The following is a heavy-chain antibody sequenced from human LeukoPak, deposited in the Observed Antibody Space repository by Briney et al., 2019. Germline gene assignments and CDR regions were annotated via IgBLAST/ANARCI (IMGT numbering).Heavy chain of an antibody. CDR1: GFTFSSYG. CDR3: ARGPSGYHNT. D-gene: IGHD5-12*01. J-gene: IGHJ4*02. V-gene: IGHV3-23*01. Sequence: GGSLRLSCAASGFTFSSYGMSWVRQAPGEGLEWVSAISGSGGSTYYADSVKGRFTISRDNSKKTLFLQMNSLRSEDTAVYYCARGPSGYHNTGGQGTLVTVSS. CDR2: ISGSGGST.